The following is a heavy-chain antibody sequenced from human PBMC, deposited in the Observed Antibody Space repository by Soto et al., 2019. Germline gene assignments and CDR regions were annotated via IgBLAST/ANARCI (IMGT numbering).Heavy chain of an antibody. CDR1: GGSISSGGYY. J-gene: IGHJ4*02. CDR2: IYYSGST. D-gene: IGHD1-7*01. V-gene: IGHV4-31*03. CDR3: ARLLRITGTKSRYFDY. Sequence: SETLSLTCTVSGGSISSGGYYWSWIRQHPGKGLEWIGYIYYSGSTYYNPSLKSRVTISVDTSKNQFSLKLSSVTAADTAVYYCARLLRITGTKSRYFDYWGQGTLVTVSS.